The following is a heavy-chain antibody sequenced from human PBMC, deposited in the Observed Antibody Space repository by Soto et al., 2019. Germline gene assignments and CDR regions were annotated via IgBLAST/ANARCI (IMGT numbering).Heavy chain of an antibody. CDR3: ARVRTGTIDY. Sequence: SETLSLTCTVSGGSISSYYWSWIRQPPGKGLEWIGYIYYSGSTNYNPSLKSRVTISVDTSKNQFSLKLSSVTAADTAVYYCARVRTGTIDYWGQGTLVTVSS. CDR2: IYYSGST. J-gene: IGHJ4*02. V-gene: IGHV4-59*01. D-gene: IGHD1-1*01. CDR1: GGSISSYY.